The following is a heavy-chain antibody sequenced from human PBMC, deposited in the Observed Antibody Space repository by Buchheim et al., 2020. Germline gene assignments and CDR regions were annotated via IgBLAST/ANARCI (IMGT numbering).Heavy chain of an antibody. D-gene: IGHD4-17*01. CDR1: GVSISSGPFY. CDR3: ARDRGAHDYGPIDF. CDR2: LHYTGLA. Sequence: QVQLQESSPGLVKPSQTLSLTCTVSGVSISSGPFYWTWIRQQPGKGLEWIGYLHYTGLAYSSPSLSSRLSMSVDTSQHQFSLTLTAVTAADTAIYYCARDRGAHDYGPIDFWGQGAL. V-gene: IGHV4-31*03. J-gene: IGHJ4*02.